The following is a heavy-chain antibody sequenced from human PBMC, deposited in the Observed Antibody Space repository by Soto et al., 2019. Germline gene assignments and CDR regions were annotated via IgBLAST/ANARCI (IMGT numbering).Heavy chain of an antibody. V-gene: IGHV3-23*01. CDR1: GFTFSSYA. Sequence: EVQLLESGGGLVQPGGSLRLSCAASGFTFSSYAMSWVRQAPGKGLEWVSAISCSGGSTYYADSVKGRFTISRDNSKNTLYEQMNSLRAEHTAVYYGAKDLMNEVVAATYFYYDMDVWGQGTTVTVSS. CDR3: AKDLMNEVVAATYFYYDMDV. CDR2: ISCSGGST. J-gene: IGHJ6*02. D-gene: IGHD2-15*01.